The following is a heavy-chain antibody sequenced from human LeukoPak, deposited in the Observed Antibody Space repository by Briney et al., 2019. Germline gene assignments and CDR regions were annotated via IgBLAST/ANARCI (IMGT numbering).Heavy chain of an antibody. CDR2: ISSSGSTV. V-gene: IGHV3-48*03. CDR3: ARHGAVSVSSWYFDY. D-gene: IGHD6-13*01. Sequence: GGSLRLSCAASGFTFSSYEMNWVRQAPGKGLEWVSYISSSGSTVYYADSVKGRFTISRDNAKNSLYLQMNSLRAEDTAVYYCARHGAVSVSSWYFDYWGQGTLDTVSS. CDR1: GFTFSSYE. J-gene: IGHJ4*02.